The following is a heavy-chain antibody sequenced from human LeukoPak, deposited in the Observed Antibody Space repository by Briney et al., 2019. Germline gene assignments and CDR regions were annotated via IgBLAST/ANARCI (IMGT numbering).Heavy chain of an antibody. J-gene: IGHJ4*02. CDR3: ARDHNYAFDN. D-gene: IGHD1-1*01. CDR1: GFPFIEYS. V-gene: IGHV3-48*01. Sequence: GGSLRLSCTASGFPFIEYSMNWVRQAPGKGLEWISYIGIDSGNTKYADSVRGRFTISADKAKNSLYLQMSSLRVEDTAVYYCARDHNYAFDNWGQGTLVSVAS. CDR2: IGIDSGNT.